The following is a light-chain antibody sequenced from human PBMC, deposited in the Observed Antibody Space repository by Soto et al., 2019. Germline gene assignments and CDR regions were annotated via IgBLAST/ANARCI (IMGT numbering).Light chain of an antibody. CDR1: NSNIRSNY. CDR2: RNN. CDR3: AAWDDSLSGFYV. V-gene: IGLV1-47*01. J-gene: IGLJ1*01. Sequence: QSALTQPPSASGTPGQRVTISCSGSNSNIRSNYVHWYQHLPGTAPKLLIYRNNQRPSGIPDRFFGSKSGTSASLAISGLRSEDEADYYCAAWDDSLSGFYVFGTGTKV.